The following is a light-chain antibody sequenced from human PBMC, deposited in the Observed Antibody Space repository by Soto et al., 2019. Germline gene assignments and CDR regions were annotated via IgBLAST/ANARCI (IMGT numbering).Light chain of an antibody. CDR3: QQRSNWPPT. J-gene: IGKJ4*01. Sequence: EIVLTQSPATLSLSPGERATLSCRASQSVSSYLAWYQQKPGQAPRLLIYDASNRATGIPARFSGSGSGTDFTLTISSREPEGFAVYYCQQRSNWPPTFGGGTKVEIK. CDR1: QSVSSY. V-gene: IGKV3-11*01. CDR2: DAS.